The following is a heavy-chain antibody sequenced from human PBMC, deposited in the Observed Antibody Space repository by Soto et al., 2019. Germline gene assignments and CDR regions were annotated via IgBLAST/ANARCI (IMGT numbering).Heavy chain of an antibody. CDR1: EFTFSSSA. V-gene: IGHV3-30-3*01. D-gene: IGHD3-22*01. J-gene: IGHJ4*02. CDR2: ISYDGNNK. Sequence: QVQLVESGGGVVQPGRSLRLSCAASEFTFSSSAMNWVRLPPGKGLEWLAVISYDGNNKYYADSVKGRFTISRDNSKNTLYLHMNSLGAEATAIYYCARGHYVDSPFPFDYWGQGTLFTVAS. CDR3: ARGHYVDSPFPFDY.